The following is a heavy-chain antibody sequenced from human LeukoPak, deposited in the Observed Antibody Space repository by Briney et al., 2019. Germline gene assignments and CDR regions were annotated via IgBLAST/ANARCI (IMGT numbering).Heavy chain of an antibody. V-gene: IGHV1-46*01. J-gene: IGHJ4*02. CDR2: IYPRDGST. CDR1: GYTFTNNY. Sequence: ASVKVSCKASGYTFTNNYLHWVRQAPGQGLEWMGMIYPRDGSTSYAQNSQGRVTVTRDTSTTTVHMELRGLRSEDTAVYYCARDQEGFDYWGQGTVVTVSS. CDR3: ARDQEGFDY.